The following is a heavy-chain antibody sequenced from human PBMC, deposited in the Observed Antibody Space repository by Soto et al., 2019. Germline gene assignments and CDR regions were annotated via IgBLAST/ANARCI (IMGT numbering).Heavy chain of an antibody. CDR2: ISGSSGNA. V-gene: IGHV1-18*01. CDR1: GYTFTKYG. Sequence: QVQLVQSGAEVKNPGASVKVSCKTSGYTFTKYGVGWVRQAPGQGLEWMGWISGSSGNANYAEKVQGRITLTTDTSTSTDYVELRSLRSDDTDVYYCAREMAGLGGEYDYWGQGTLVTVSS. D-gene: IGHD3-16*01. J-gene: IGHJ4*02. CDR3: AREMAGLGGEYDY.